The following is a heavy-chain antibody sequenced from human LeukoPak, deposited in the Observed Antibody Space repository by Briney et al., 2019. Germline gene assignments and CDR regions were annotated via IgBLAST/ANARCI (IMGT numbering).Heavy chain of an antibody. J-gene: IGHJ4*02. CDR1: GFTFGDYA. Sequence: SLRLSCTASGFTFGDYAMSWVRQAPGRGLEWGGFIRSRADGGTTEYAASVKGRFTFSRDDSKSIDYLQMNSLRAEDTAVYYGAKEGKTRNWNYFQAKPVYWGQGTLVTVSS. CDR3: AKEGKTRNWNYFQAKPVY. V-gene: IGHV3-49*04. CDR2: IRSRADGGTT. D-gene: IGHD1-7*01.